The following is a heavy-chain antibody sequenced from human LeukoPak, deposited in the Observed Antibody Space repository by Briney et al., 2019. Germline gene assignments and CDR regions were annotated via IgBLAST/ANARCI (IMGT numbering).Heavy chain of an antibody. CDR1: GYTFTSYD. V-gene: IGHV1-46*01. J-gene: IGHJ6*04. Sequence: ASVKVSCEASGYTFTSYDINWVRQATGQGLEWMGIINPSGGSTSYAQKFQGRVTMTRDTSTSTVYMELSSLRSEDTAVYYCARSCSSTSCYREDYYGMDVWGKGTTVTVSS. CDR2: INPSGGST. CDR3: ARSCSSTSCYREDYYGMDV. D-gene: IGHD2-2*01.